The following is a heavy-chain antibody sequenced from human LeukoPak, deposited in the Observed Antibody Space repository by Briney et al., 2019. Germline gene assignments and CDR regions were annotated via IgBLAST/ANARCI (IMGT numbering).Heavy chain of an antibody. J-gene: IGHJ4*02. D-gene: IGHD3-22*01. CDR3: ASGSGSRDY. CDR1: GGFISSYN. Sequence: PSETLSLTCTVSGGFISSYNWSWIPQPPGKGLEWIGYIYYSGSTNYNPSLKSRVTISVDTSKNQFSLKRSSVAAADTAVYYCASGSGSRDYWGQGTLVTVSS. CDR2: IYYSGST. V-gene: IGHV4-59*01.